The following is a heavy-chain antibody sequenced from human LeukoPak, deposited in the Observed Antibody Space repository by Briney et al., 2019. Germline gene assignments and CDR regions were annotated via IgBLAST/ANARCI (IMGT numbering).Heavy chain of an antibody. J-gene: IGHJ4*02. D-gene: IGHD2-21*02. CDR2: INPNSGGT. CDR1: GYTFTGYY. V-gene: IGHV1-2*02. Sequence: ASVKVSCKASGYTFTGYYMHWVRQAPGQGLEWRGWINPNSGGTNYAQKLQGRVTMTRDTSISTAYMELSRLRSDDTAVYYCATDEKYCGGDCYPSWVDYWGQGTLVTVSS. CDR3: ATDEKYCGGDCYPSWVDY.